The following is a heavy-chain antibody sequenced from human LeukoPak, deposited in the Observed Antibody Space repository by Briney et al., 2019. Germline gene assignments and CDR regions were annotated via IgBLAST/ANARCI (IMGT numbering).Heavy chain of an antibody. CDR2: IRFDGSVK. Sequence: PGGSLRLSCAASGFTFSSYGMHWVRQAPGKGLEWVAFIRFDGSVKYYAESVKGRFTISRDNSKNTLYVQMNSLRDEDTAVYYCARDRGENWNELDYWGQGTLVTVSS. D-gene: IGHD1-1*01. V-gene: IGHV3-30*02. CDR1: GFTFSSYG. J-gene: IGHJ4*02. CDR3: ARDRGENWNELDY.